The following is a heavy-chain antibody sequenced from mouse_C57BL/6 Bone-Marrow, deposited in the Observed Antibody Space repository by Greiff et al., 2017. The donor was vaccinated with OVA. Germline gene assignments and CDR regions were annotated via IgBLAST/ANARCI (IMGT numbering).Heavy chain of an antibody. Sequence: EVKLMESGEGLVKPGGSLKLSCAASGFTFSSYAMSWVRQTPEKRLEWVAYISSGGDYIYYADTVKGRFTISRDNARNNLYLQMSSLKSEDTAMYCSANEGNYAMAYWGQGTSVTVS. CDR3: ANEGNYAMAY. CDR1: GFTFSSYA. CDR2: ISSGGDYI. J-gene: IGHJ4*01. V-gene: IGHV5S21*01.